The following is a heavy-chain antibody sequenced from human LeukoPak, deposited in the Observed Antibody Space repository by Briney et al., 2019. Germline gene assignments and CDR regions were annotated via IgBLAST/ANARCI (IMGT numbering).Heavy chain of an antibody. CDR3: ARDVGYSYDFDYYYMDV. Sequence: SETLSLTCTVSGGSISSYYWSWIRQPPGKGLEWIGYIYYSGSTTYNPSLKGRVTISVDTSKNQFSLKLSSVTAADTAVYYCARDVGYSYDFDYYYMDVWGKGTTVTVSS. D-gene: IGHD5-18*01. J-gene: IGHJ6*03. V-gene: IGHV4-59*01. CDR2: IYYSGST. CDR1: GGSISSYY.